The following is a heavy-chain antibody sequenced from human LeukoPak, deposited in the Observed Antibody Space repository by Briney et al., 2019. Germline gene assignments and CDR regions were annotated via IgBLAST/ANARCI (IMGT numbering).Heavy chain of an antibody. Sequence: PSETLSLTCAVSGGSISGGGYSWSWIRQPPGKCLEWIGYVYHSGSTYYNPSLKSRVTISVDRSKNQFSLKLSSVTAADTAVYYCARSTTLPYFDYWGQGTLVTVSS. V-gene: IGHV4-30-2*01. D-gene: IGHD4-11*01. CDR1: GGSISGGGYS. CDR3: ARSTTLPYFDY. J-gene: IGHJ4*02. CDR2: VYHSGST.